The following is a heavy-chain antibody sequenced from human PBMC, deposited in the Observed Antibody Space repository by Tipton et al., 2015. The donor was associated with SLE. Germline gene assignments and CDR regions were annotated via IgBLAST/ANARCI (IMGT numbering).Heavy chain of an antibody. CDR2: FYYSGST. CDR3: ARGGTVFGVVLNWFDP. J-gene: IGHJ5*02. Sequence: TLSLTCAIYRGSFSGYHWSWIRQPPGKGLEWIGFFYYSGSTSYNPSLKSRVTISLDKSKNQFSLKLSSVTAADTAVYYCARGGTVFGVVLNWFDPWGQGTLVTVSS. CDR1: RGSFSGYH. V-gene: IGHV4-59*01. D-gene: IGHD3-3*01.